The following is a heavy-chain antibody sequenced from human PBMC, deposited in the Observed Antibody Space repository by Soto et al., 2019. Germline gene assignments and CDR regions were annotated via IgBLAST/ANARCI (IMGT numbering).Heavy chain of an antibody. CDR2: IIPIFGTE. D-gene: IGHD4-17*01. CDR3: AYTTTVVTNNWFDP. J-gene: IGHJ5*02. V-gene: IGHV1-69*13. CDR1: GGTFSSYA. Sequence: SVKVSCKASGGTFSSYAISWVRQAPGQGLEWMGGIIPIFGTENYAQKFQGRVTITADESTSTAYMELSSLRSEDTAVYYCAYTTTVVTNNWFDPWGQGTLVTAPQ.